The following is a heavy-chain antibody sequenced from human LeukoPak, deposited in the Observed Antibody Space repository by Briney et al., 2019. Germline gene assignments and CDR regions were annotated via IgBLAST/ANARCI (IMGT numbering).Heavy chain of an antibody. V-gene: IGHV4-59*01. J-gene: IGHJ4*02. CDR1: GGSMRSYY. Sequence: SETLSLTCTVSGGSMRSYYWVWIRQPPGKGLEWIGYIYHSGSTNYNPSLKSRVTMSLDTSKNQFSLNLTSVTAADTAVYYCAAANNYYYFDYWGQGTLVTVSS. CDR3: AAANNYYYFDY. D-gene: IGHD1-1*01. CDR2: IYHSGST.